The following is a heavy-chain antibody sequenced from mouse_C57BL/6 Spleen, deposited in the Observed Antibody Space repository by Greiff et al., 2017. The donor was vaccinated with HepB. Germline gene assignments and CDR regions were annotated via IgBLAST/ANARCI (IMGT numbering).Heavy chain of an antibody. J-gene: IGHJ3*01. V-gene: IGHV1-63*01. CDR3: ARSEYYGSSYVWFAY. D-gene: IGHD1-1*01. CDR1: GYTFTNYW. Sequence: VQLQQSGAELVRPGTSVKMSCKASGYTFTNYWIGWAKQRPGHGLEWIGDIYPGGGYTNYNEKFKGKATLTADKSSSTAYMQFSSLTSEDSAIYYCARSEYYGSSYVWFAYWGQGTLVTVSA. CDR2: IYPGGGYT.